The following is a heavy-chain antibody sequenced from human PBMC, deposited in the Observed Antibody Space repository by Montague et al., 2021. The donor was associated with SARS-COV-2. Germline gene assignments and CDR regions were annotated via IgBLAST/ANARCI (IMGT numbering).Heavy chain of an antibody. CDR2: INHSGTT. J-gene: IGHJ6*03. V-gene: IGHV4-34*01. CDR1: GGSFSGYY. Sequence: SETLSLTCAVYGGSFSGYYWTWIRQSPGKGLEWIAEINHSGTTNYNFNPSLRSRVTISVDTSKSQFSLKLSSVTAADTAVYYCARLRDYGRSGFHAYFYYYMDVWGKGTTVTVSS. CDR3: ARLRDYGRSGFHAYFYYYMDV. D-gene: IGHD3-22*01.